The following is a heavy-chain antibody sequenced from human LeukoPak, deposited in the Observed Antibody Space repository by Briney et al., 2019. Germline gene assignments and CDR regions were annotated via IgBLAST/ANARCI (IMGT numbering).Heavy chain of an antibody. CDR2: ISSSSSYI. V-gene: IGHV3-21*01. CDR3: ARSIAAAPVYSYGMDV. J-gene: IGHJ6*02. D-gene: IGHD6-13*01. CDR1: GFTFSSYS. Sequence: PGGSLRLSCAASGFTFSSYSMNWVRQAPGKGLEWVSSISSSSSYIYYADSVKGRFTISRDNAKNSLYLQMNSLRAEDTAVYYCARSIAAAPVYSYGMDVWGQGTTVTVSS.